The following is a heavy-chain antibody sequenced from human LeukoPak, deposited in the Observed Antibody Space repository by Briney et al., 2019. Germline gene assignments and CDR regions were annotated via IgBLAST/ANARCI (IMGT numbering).Heavy chain of an antibody. CDR3: ARTEYCSPTSCKYASL. CDR1: GGSMTSSAYF. V-gene: IGHV4-39*01. Sequence: SETLSLTCTVSGGSMTSSAYFWGWVRQPPGKGLEWIGSIHYRGNTYYDPSLKSRVTMSVDTSKNQFSLKLSSVTAADTAVYYCARTEYCSPTSCKYASLWGQGTMVTVSS. CDR2: IHYRGNT. D-gene: IGHD2-2*01. J-gene: IGHJ3*01.